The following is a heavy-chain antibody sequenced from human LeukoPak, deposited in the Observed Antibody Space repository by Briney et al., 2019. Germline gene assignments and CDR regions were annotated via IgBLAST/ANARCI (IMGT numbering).Heavy chain of an antibody. V-gene: IGHV3-48*01. CDR1: RFTFSSYS. CDR3: ARDVYGSGKNWFDP. J-gene: IGHJ5*02. CDR2: TSSSSSNI. Sequence: GGSLRLSCAAYRFTFSSYSMNWVRPAQGKGREWVSYTSSSSSNIYYTDSVKGRFTVSTDNAKNSLYLQMNSLRAEDTAVYYCARDVYGSGKNWFDPWGQGTLVTVSS. D-gene: IGHD3-10*01.